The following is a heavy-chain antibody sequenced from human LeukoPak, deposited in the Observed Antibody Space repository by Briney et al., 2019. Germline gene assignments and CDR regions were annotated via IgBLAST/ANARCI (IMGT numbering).Heavy chain of an antibody. CDR3: AREGYGSGRQLYFDY. D-gene: IGHD3-10*01. CDR2: INTNTGNP. CDR1: GYTFTSYG. J-gene: IGHJ4*02. Sequence: ASVKVSCKASGYTFTSYGISWVRQAPGQGLEWMGWINTNTGNPTYAQGFTGRFVFSLDTSVSTAYLQISSLKAEDTAVYYCAREGYGSGRQLYFDYWGQGTLVTVSS. V-gene: IGHV7-4-1*02.